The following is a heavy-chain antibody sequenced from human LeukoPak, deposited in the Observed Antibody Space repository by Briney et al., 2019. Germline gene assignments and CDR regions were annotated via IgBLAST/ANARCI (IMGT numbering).Heavy chain of an antibody. Sequence: SQTLSLTCTVSGGSISSGGYYWSWIRQHPGKGLEWIGHIYYSGSTYYNPSLKSRVTISVDTSKNQFSLKLSSVTAADTAVYYCARLAGGRFDYWGQGTLVTVSS. CDR2: IYYSGST. CDR3: ARLAGGRFDY. V-gene: IGHV4-31*03. J-gene: IGHJ4*02. CDR1: GGSISSGGYY.